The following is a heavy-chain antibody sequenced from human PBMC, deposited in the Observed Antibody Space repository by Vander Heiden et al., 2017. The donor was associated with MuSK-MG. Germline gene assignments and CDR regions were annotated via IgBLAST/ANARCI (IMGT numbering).Heavy chain of an antibody. CDR1: GFTFSSYA. CDR3: AKTVVPATIFNRFDP. D-gene: IGHD2-2*01. V-gene: IGHV3-23*01. J-gene: IGHJ5*02. CDR2: IMGGGGSS. Sequence: EVQLLESGGGVVQPGGSLRLSCAASGFTFSSYAMSWVRPAQGKGLEWVSSIMGGGGSSYYADSVKGRFTIYRDNSKNTMYLQMNSLRAEDTAVYYCAKTVVPATIFNRFDPWGQGTLVTVSS.